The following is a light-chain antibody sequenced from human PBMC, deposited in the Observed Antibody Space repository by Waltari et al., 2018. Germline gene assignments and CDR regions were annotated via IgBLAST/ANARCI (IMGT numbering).Light chain of an antibody. V-gene: IGKV3-20*01. J-gene: IGKJ1*01. Sequence: ELVLTQSPGSLSSSPGERVPHSCRASQSVSRALAWYQQKPGQSPRLLIFGASNRATGIPDRFSGSGSETDFSLTISRLEPEDFAVYYCQHYVRLPATFGRGTKVEIK. CDR1: QSVSRA. CDR2: GAS. CDR3: QHYVRLPAT.